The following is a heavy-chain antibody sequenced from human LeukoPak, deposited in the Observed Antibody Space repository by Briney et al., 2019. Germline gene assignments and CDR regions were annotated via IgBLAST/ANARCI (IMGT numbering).Heavy chain of an antibody. Sequence: PSETLSLTCTVSGGSISSSSYYWGWIHQPPGKGLEWIGSIYYSGSTYYNPSLKSRVTISVDTSKNQFSLKLSSVTAADTAVYYCARYVDIVAETWASTYFDYWGQGTLVTVSS. J-gene: IGHJ4*02. V-gene: IGHV4-39*07. D-gene: IGHD5-12*01. CDR1: GGSISSSSYY. CDR3: ARYVDIVAETWASTYFDY. CDR2: IYYSGST.